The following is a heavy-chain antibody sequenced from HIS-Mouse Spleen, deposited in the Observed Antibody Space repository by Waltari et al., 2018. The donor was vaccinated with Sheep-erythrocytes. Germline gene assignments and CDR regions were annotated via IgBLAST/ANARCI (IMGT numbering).Heavy chain of an antibody. CDR1: GFTFSSYG. CDR3: AKVRTVNYWYFDL. J-gene: IGHJ2*01. Sequence: QPGRSLRLSCAASGFTFSSYGMHWVRQAPGKGLEWVAVISYDGSNKYYADSVKGRFTISRDNSKNTLYLQMNSLRAEDTAVYYCAKVRTVNYWYFDLWGRGTLVTVSS. CDR2: ISYDGSNK. D-gene: IGHD1-1*01. V-gene: IGHV3-30*18.